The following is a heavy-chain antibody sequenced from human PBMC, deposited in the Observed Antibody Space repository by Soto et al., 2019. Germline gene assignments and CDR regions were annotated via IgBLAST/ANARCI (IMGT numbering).Heavy chain of an antibody. J-gene: IGHJ4*02. CDR3: ARDANYYYDSSGYPDYFDY. D-gene: IGHD3-22*01. CDR2: ISSSSSTI. CDR1: GFTFSSYS. V-gene: IGHV3-48*02. Sequence: EVQLVESGGGLVQPGVSLRLACAASGFTFSSYSMNWVRQAQGKGLEWVSYISSSSSTIYYADSVKGRFTISRDNAKNSLYLQMNSLRDEDTAVYYCARDANYYYDSSGYPDYFDYWGQGTLVTVSS.